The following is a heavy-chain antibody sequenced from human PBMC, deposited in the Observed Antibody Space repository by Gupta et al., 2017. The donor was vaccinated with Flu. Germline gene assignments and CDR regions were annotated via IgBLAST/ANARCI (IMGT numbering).Heavy chain of an antibody. CDR1: GYTLSNFG. V-gene: IGHV1-18*01. D-gene: IGHD4-23*01. CDR2: ISPDNSHI. J-gene: IGHJ4*02. Sequence: VRLVQPGADVKKPCAAVKFSCRSSGYTLSNFGINWVRQAPGQGLEWMACISPDNSHILHAQKVKGRVTMTTDKSTSTAYMELMSLRSDDTAVYYCAKDFSPLTVVNVDSWGQGTLVTVSS. CDR3: AKDFSPLTVVNVDS.